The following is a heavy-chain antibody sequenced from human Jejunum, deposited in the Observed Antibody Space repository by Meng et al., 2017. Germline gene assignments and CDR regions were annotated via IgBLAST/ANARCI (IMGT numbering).Heavy chain of an antibody. V-gene: IGHV4-39*01. CDR2: AYYSGST. CDR1: GGSITSHPSS. Sequence: QPQLLESVPGLVKPSETLSLTCTVSGGSITSHPSSWAWIRRPPGKGLEWIGSAYYSGSTYYNPSLRSRVTISVDTSKNQFSLRLSSVTASHTALYYCARNCTNTRFSHRGFDNWGQGSLVTVSS. J-gene: IGHJ4*02. D-gene: IGHD2-8*01. CDR3: ARNCTNTRFSHRGFDN.